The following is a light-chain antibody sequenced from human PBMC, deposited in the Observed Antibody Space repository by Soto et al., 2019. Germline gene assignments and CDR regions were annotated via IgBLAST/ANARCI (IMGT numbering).Light chain of an antibody. CDR3: MQALQTPT. V-gene: IGKV2-28*01. CDR1: QSLLHRNGYNY. CDR2: LGS. J-gene: IGKJ4*01. Sequence: IVMTQSPLSLPVTPGEPASISCRSSQSLLHRNGYNYLDWYLQKPGQSPQLLIYLGSNRGSGVPDRFSGSGSGTDFTLKISRVEAEDVGVYYCMQALQTPTFGGGTKVEIK.